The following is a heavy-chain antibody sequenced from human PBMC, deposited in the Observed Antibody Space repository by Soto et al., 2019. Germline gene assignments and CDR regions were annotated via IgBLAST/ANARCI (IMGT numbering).Heavy chain of an antibody. D-gene: IGHD2-2*02. CDR3: ARDIRDIVVVPAAIGWFDP. V-gene: IGHV1-69*13. Sequence: SVKVSCKASGGTFSSYAISWVRQAPGQGLEWMGGIIPIFGTANYAQKFQGRVTITADESTSTAYMELSSLRSEDTAVHYCARDIRDIVVVPAAIGWFDPWGQGTLVTVSS. CDR1: GGTFSSYA. J-gene: IGHJ5*02. CDR2: IIPIFGTA.